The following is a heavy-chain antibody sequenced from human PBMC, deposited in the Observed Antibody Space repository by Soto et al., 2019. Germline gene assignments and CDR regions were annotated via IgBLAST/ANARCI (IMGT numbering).Heavy chain of an antibody. D-gene: IGHD6-13*01. CDR3: AREVAADGTFREDVFDI. CDR2: IIPIFTTT. J-gene: IGHJ3*02. V-gene: IGHV1-69*12. Sequence: QVQLVQSGAEVKKPGSSVKVSCKASGGTFSNHAINWVRQAPGQGLEWMGRIIPIFTTTDYAQRFQGRVTITADESXIXXYMELSSLNHEDTAVYYCAREVAADGTFREDVFDIWGQGTMVTVSS. CDR1: GGTFSNHA.